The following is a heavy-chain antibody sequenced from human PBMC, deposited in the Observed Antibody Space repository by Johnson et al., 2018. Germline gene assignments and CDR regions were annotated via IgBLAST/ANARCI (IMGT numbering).Heavy chain of an antibody. V-gene: IGHV3-21*01. Sequence: EVQLVESGGGLVKPGGSLRLSCAASGFTFSSYSMNWVRQAPGKGLEWVSSISSSSSYIYYADSVKGRFTISRDNAKNSLYLQMNSLRAEDTAVYYCASPRRYYDSSGRLLRHWGQGTLVTVSS. D-gene: IGHD3-22*01. J-gene: IGHJ1*01. CDR2: ISSSSSYI. CDR1: GFTFSSYS. CDR3: ASPRRYYDSSGRLLRH.